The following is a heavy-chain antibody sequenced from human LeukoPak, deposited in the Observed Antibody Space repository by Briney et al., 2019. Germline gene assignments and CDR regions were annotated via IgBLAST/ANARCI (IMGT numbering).Heavy chain of an antibody. CDR2: ISSSSSTI. V-gene: IGHV3-48*01. J-gene: IGHJ3*02. Sequence: GGSLRLSCAASGFTFSSYSMNWVRQAPGKGLEWGSYISSSSSTIYYADSVKGRFTISRDNDKNSLYLQMNSLRAEDTAVYYCAREGPNDAFDIWGQGTMVTVSS. CDR1: GFTFSSYS. CDR3: AREGPNDAFDI.